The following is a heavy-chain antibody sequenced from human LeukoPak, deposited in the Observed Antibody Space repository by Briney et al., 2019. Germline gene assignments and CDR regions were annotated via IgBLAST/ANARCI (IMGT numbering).Heavy chain of an antibody. D-gene: IGHD2-2*01. J-gene: IGHJ4*02. CDR2: ISAYNGNT. Sequence: ASVKVSCKASGYTFTSYGISWVRQAPGQGLEWMGWISAYNGNTNYAQKLQGRVTMTTDTSTSTAYMELRSLGSDDTAVYYCARRGYCSSTSCYAVEFDYWGQGTLVTVSS. V-gene: IGHV1-18*01. CDR3: ARRGYCSSTSCYAVEFDY. CDR1: GYTFTSYG.